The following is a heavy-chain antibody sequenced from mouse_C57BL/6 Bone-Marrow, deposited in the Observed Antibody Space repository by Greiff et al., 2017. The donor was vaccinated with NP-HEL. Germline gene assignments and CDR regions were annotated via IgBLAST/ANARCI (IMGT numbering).Heavy chain of an antibody. Sequence: QVQLQQPGAELVKPGASVKLSCKASGYTFTSYWMHWVKQRPGQGLEWIGMIHPNSGSTNYNEKFKSKATLTVDKSSSTAYMQLSSLTSEDSAVYYCARTGLFYYDYRIWFAYWGQGTLVTVSA. CDR3: ARTGLFYYDYRIWFAY. J-gene: IGHJ3*01. CDR1: GYTFTSYW. CDR2: IHPNSGST. V-gene: IGHV1-64*01. D-gene: IGHD2-4*01.